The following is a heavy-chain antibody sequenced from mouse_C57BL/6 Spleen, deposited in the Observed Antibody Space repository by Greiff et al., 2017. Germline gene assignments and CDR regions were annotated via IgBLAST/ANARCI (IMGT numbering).Heavy chain of an antibody. CDR2: IDPSDSYT. Sequence: QVQLQQPGAELVMPGASVKLSCKASGYTFTSYWMHWVKQRPGQGLEWIGEIDPSDSYTNYNQKFKGKSTLTVDKSSSTAYMQLSSLTSEDSAVYYCARGGGVVTDYYAMDYWGQGTSVNVSS. J-gene: IGHJ4*01. D-gene: IGHD1-1*01. CDR1: GYTFTSYW. CDR3: ARGGGVVTDYYAMDY. V-gene: IGHV1-69*01.